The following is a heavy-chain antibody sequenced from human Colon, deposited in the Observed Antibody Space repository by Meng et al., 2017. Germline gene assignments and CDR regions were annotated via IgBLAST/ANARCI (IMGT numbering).Heavy chain of an antibody. Sequence: QVQLQEAAPGLVPPSQTPALTCTVSGGSISSGDYYWRWIRQPPGKGLEWIGYIYYSGSTYSNASLKSRVTISIDRSKKQFSLKLSSLTDADTAVYYCARDRKHYCERGWFDPWGQGTLVTVSS. D-gene: IGHD4-17*01. CDR1: GGSISSGDYY. CDR2: IYYSGST. J-gene: IGHJ5*02. V-gene: IGHV4-30-4*01. CDR3: ARDRKHYCERGWFDP.